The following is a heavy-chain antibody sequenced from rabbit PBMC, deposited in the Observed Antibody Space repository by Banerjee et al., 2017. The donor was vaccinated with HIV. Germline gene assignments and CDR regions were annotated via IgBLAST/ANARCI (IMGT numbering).Heavy chain of an antibody. Sequence: QEQLEESGGDLVKPEGSLTLTCTASGFSFSSSYWVCWVRQAPGKGLEWIGCIYGGSGGYTDYASWAKGRFTISKTSSTTVTLQMTTLTAADTATYFCARTYPGSSDYNYAFKLWGPGTLVTVS. CDR2: IYGGSGGYT. V-gene: IGHV1S45*01. CDR1: GFSFSSSYW. D-gene: IGHD8-1*01. J-gene: IGHJ4*01. CDR3: ARTYPGSSDYNYAFKL.